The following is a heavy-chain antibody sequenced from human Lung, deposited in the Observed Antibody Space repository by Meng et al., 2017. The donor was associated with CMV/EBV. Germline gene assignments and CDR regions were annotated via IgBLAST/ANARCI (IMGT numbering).Heavy chain of an antibody. Sequence: ETLSLTCAASGFTFSSYWMSWVRQAPGKGLERVANIKQDGSEKYYVDSVKGRFTISRDNAKNSLYLQMNSLRAEDTAVYYCAGTAAAGISWSEYFQHWGQGXLVTVSS. V-gene: IGHV3-7*01. CDR2: IKQDGSEK. D-gene: IGHD6-13*01. CDR3: AGTAAAGISWSEYFQH. CDR1: GFTFSSYW. J-gene: IGHJ1*01.